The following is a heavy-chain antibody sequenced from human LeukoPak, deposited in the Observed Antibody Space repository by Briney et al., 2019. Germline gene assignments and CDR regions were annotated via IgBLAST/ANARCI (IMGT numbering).Heavy chain of an antibody. CDR3: ARVSASTIHY. Sequence: SETLSLTCTVSGGSISSYYWSWIRQPPGKGLEWIGYIYYSGSTNYNPSLKSRVNISVDTSKNHFSLKLSSVTASDRAVYYCARVSASTIHYWGQGTLVTVSS. CDR2: IYYSGST. V-gene: IGHV4-59*01. J-gene: IGHJ4*02. CDR1: GGSISSYY. D-gene: IGHD2-15*01.